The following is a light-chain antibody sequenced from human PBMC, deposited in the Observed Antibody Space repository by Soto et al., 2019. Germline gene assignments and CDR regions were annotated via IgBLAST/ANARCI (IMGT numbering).Light chain of an antibody. CDR3: QQRSNWPPS. J-gene: IGKJ5*01. CDR2: DAS. V-gene: IGKV3-11*01. Sequence: EIVLTQSPATLSAFPGDRVTLSCRASQALNTRLAWYQHKPGQAPRLLIYDASNRATGIPARFSGSGSGTDFTLTISSLEPEDFAVYYCQQRSNWPPSFGQGTRLEIK. CDR1: QALNTR.